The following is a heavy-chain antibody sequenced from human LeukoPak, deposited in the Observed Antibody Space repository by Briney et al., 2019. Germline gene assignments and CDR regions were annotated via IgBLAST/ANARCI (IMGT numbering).Heavy chain of an antibody. CDR1: GGSISSSTYY. CDR2: IYYTGST. J-gene: IGHJ6*02. CDR3: ATDRFVDYYYFGLDV. V-gene: IGHV4-39*07. D-gene: IGHD3-16*02. Sequence: SETLSLTCTVSGGSISSSTYYWGWIRQPPGKGLEWIGSIYYTGSTYYNPSLKSRVTISLDSSKNQFSLKLTSVTAADTAVYYCATDRFVDYYYFGLDVWGQGTTVTVSS.